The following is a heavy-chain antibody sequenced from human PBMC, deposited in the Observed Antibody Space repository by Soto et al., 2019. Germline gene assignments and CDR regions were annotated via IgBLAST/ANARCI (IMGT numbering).Heavy chain of an antibody. J-gene: IGHJ3*02. CDR2: IVVGSGNT. D-gene: IGHD6-13*01. Sequence: QMQLVQSGPEVKKPGTSVKVSCKASGFTFTSSAVQWVRQARGQRLEWIGWIVVGSGNTNYAQKFQERVTITRDMSTSTAYIELSSLRSEDTAVYYCAAPSIAAAGTVSFDIWGQGTMVTFSS. CDR1: GFTFTSSA. CDR3: AAPSIAAAGTVSFDI. V-gene: IGHV1-58*01.